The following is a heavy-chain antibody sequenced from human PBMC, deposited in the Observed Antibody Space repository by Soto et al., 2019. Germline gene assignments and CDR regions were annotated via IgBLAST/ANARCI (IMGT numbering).Heavy chain of an antibody. D-gene: IGHD2-15*01. CDR2: FYYGGRS. V-gene: IGHV4-59*02. J-gene: IGHJ4*02. Sequence: SETLSLTCTVAGDSVRSNYWSWIRQSPGKGLEWIGYFYYGGRSNSNPSLKSRVTISGDTSKNHVSLQLHSVTAADTAVYYCARDRSHNRVVVGHFDLWGQGALVT. CDR3: ARDRSHNRVVVGHFDL. CDR1: GDSVRSNY.